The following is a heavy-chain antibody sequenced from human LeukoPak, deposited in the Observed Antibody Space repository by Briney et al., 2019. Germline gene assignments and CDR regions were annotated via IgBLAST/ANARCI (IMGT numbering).Heavy chain of an antibody. J-gene: IGHJ4*02. CDR3: TKEGSPMSATTERYPFDH. D-gene: IGHD4-17*01. CDR2: ISNEGRVQ. V-gene: IGHV3-30*18. Sequence: PGRSLRLSCAASGFTFSDYGMHWVRQAPGKGLEWVTVISNEGRVQYYADSVKGRFTISRDNSENTLSLQMNSLRADDTAVYYCTKEGSPMSATTERYPFDHWGRGTLVTVSS. CDR1: GFTFSDYG.